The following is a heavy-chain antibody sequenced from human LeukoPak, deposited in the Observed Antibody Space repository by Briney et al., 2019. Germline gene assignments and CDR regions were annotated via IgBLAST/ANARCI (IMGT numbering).Heavy chain of an antibody. CDR1: GFTFSSYA. Sequence: GRSLRLSCAASGFTFSSYAMHWVRQAPGKGLEWVAVISYDGSNKYYADSVKGRFTISRDNSKNTLYLQMNSLRAEDTAVYYCARDSKDYWGQGTLVTVSS. V-gene: IGHV3-30-3*01. J-gene: IGHJ4*02. CDR2: ISYDGSNK. D-gene: IGHD2-2*01. CDR3: ARDSKDY.